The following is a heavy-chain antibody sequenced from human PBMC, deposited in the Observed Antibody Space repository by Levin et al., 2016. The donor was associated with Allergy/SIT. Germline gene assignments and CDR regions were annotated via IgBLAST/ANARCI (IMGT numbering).Heavy chain of an antibody. D-gene: IGHD3-10*01. CDR2: ISSSSSYT. J-gene: IGHJ2*01. Sequence: GESLKISCAASGFTFSDYYMSWIRQAPGKGLEWVSYISSSSSYTNYADSVKGRFTISRDNAKNSLYLQMNSLRAEDTAVYYCARGGSPGSRGDYWYFDLWGRGTLVTVSS. CDR3: ARGGSPGSRGDYWYFDL. V-gene: IGHV3-11*06. CDR1: GFTFSDYY.